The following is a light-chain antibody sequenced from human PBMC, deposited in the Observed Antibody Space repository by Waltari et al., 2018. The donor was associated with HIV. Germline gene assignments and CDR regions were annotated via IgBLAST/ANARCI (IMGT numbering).Light chain of an antibody. CDR1: SRDVVSYGY. J-gene: IGLJ2*01. CDR2: DFN. Sequence: HSALTQPRSVSGSPGQSVTISCAWSSRDVVSYGYVSWYHQNSDKAHQLIIYDFNKRPSVVPPRFSGAKSGDMASLTISGLQAEDEGDFYCCSYGGSWSFVFGGGTRVTVL. V-gene: IGLV2-11*02. CDR3: CSYGGSWSFV.